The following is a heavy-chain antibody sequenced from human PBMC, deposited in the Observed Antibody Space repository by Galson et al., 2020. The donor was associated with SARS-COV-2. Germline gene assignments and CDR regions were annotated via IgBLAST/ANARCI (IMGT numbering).Heavy chain of an antibody. V-gene: IGHV1-69*13. CDR1: GCTFHSSA. Sequence: SVTVSCQASGCTFHSSAISWVRQAPGQGLEWMGGIVPMFGTANYAQKFQGRVTITADESTSTAYMELSSLRSEDMAMYYCASPGGPPSFYYGMDVWGRGTTVTVSS. D-gene: IGHD2-15*01. CDR2: IVPMFGTA. CDR3: ASPGGPPSFYYGMDV. J-gene: IGHJ6*02.